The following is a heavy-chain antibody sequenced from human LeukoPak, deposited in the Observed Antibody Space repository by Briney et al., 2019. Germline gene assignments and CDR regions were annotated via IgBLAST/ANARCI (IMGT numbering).Heavy chain of an antibody. V-gene: IGHV3-21*01. CDR3: AREGGGDLGYYYMDV. CDR1: AFTFRKYS. J-gene: IGHJ6*03. D-gene: IGHD2-21*02. CDR2: ISSSSVYI. Sequence: PGGSLRLSCSVSAFTFRKYSMNWVRQAPGKGLEWVSSISSSSVYIYYADSVKGRFTISRDNADNSLYLQMNNLRAEDTAVYYCAREGGGDLGYYYMDVWGKGTTVTVSS.